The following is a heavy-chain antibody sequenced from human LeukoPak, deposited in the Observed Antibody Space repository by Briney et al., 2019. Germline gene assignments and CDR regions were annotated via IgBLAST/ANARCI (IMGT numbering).Heavy chain of an antibody. V-gene: IGHV3-21*04. J-gene: IGHJ4*02. Sequence: GGSPRLSCAASGFTFSIYNMNWVRQVPGKGLEWVALISSSSGYIYYTDSVKGRFTISRDNAKNTLYLQMNSLRAEDTAVYYCAKRPDCSTTNCFRFEYWGQGTLVTVSS. CDR1: GFTFSIYN. D-gene: IGHD2-2*01. CDR3: AKRPDCSTTNCFRFEY. CDR2: ISSSSGYI.